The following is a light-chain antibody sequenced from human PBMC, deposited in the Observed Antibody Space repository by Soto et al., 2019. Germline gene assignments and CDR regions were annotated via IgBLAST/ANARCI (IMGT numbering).Light chain of an antibody. J-gene: IGKJ3*01. CDR3: QKYSSVPV. Sequence: DIQMTQSPTSLSASVGDRVTITCRARQGIRNFVAWYQQKPWKAPKLLIYAASTLQSGVPSRFSGSGSGTDFTITINSLQPEDVATYSCQKYSSVPVFGPGTKVEIK. CDR1: QGIRNF. CDR2: AAS. V-gene: IGKV1-27*01.